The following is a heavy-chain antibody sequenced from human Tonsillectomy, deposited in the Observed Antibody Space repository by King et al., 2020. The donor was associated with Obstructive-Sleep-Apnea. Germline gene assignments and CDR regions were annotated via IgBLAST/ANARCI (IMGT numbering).Heavy chain of an antibody. CDR1: GFTFSSYG. V-gene: IGHV3-30*18. CDR3: AKDLGSGYHQYYFDY. CDR2: ISYDGSNK. J-gene: IGHJ4*02. Sequence: VQLVESGGGVVQPGRSLRLSCAASGFTFSSYGMHWVRQAPGKGLEWVAVISYDGSNKYYAVSVKGRFTISRDNSKNTLYLQMNSLRAEDTAVYYCAKDLGSGYHQYYFDYWGQGTLVTVSS. D-gene: IGHD5-12*01.